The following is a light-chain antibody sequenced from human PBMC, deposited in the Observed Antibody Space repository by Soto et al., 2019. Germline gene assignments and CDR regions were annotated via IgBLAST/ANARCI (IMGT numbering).Light chain of an antibody. V-gene: IGKV3-20*01. CDR3: HQYSTSPFT. CDR2: CAA. CDR1: QSISSSY. Sequence: DIGLKQSPGTLYLSPGDRATLSCRASQSISSSYLAWSQYQPGQAPSRLILCAAGRATGIPDRVSRSGSWRDLTLIIIRLEPAEFAVYFCHQYSTSPFTFGQGTKLEIK. J-gene: IGKJ2*01.